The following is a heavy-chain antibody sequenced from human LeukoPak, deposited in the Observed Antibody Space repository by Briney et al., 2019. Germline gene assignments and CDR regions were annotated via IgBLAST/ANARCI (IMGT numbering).Heavy chain of an antibody. CDR3: ARPSGSYYSYVDAFDI. J-gene: IGHJ3*02. CDR2: IYYSGST. Sequence: SQTLSLTCTVSGGSISSGGYYWSWIRQHPGKGQEWIGYIYYSGSTYYNPSLKSRVTISVDTSKNQFSLKLSSVTAADTAVYYCARPSGSYYSYVDAFDIWGQGTMVTVSS. D-gene: IGHD1-26*01. CDR1: GGSISSGGYY. V-gene: IGHV4-31*03.